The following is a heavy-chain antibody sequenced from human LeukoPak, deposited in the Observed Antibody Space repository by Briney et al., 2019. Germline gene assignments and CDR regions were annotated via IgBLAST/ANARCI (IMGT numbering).Heavy chain of an antibody. Sequence: PGGSLRLSCAASGFTFSDYYMSWIRQAPGKGLEWVSYISSSSSYTNYADSVKGRFTISRDNAKNSLYLQMNSLRAEDTAVYHCARDSSLLWFGELFARPYYYYGMDVWGQGTTVTVSS. CDR1: GFTFSDYY. J-gene: IGHJ6*02. CDR3: ARDSSLLWFGELFARPYYYYGMDV. D-gene: IGHD3-10*01. CDR2: ISSSSSYT. V-gene: IGHV3-11*06.